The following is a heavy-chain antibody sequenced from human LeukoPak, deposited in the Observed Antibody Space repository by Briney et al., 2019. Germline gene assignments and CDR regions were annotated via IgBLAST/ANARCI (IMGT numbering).Heavy chain of an antibody. V-gene: IGHV3-21*01. CDR1: GFTFSSYS. J-gene: IGHJ3*02. Sequence: GGSLRLSCAASGFTFSSYSMNWVRQAPGKGLEWVSSISSSSSYIYYADSVKGRFTISRDNAKNSLYLQMNSLRAEDTAVYYCARDLLWYEKMSTYCGGDCPRPDAFDIWGQGTMVTVFS. CDR2: ISSSSSYI. CDR3: ARDLLWYEKMSTYCGGDCPRPDAFDI. D-gene: IGHD2-21*02.